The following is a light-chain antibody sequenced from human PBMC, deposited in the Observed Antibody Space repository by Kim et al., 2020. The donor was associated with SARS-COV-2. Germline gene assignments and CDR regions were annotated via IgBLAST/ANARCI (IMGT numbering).Light chain of an antibody. J-gene: IGLJ7*01. CDR2: AND. Sequence: PGKRVTISCSGTSPNMGNNYVSWYQQLPGTAPKLLIYANDKRSSGIPDRFSGSKSGASATLVITGLQTGDEADYYCGTWDSSLSGVFGGGTQLTVL. CDR1: SPNMGNNY. V-gene: IGLV1-51*01. CDR3: GTWDSSLSGV.